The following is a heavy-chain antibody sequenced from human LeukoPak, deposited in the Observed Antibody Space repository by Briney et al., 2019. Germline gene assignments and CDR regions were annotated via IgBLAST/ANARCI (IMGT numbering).Heavy chain of an antibody. CDR1: GFTFSSYA. Sequence: GGSLRLSCAASGFTFSSYAMHWVRQAPGKGLEWVAVISYDGSNKYYADSVKGRFTISRDNFKNTLYLQMNSLRAEDTAVYYCAREPQTYYYDSSGYYGDAFDIWGQGTMVTVSS. CDR2: ISYDGSNK. D-gene: IGHD3-22*01. CDR3: AREPQTYYYDSSGYYGDAFDI. J-gene: IGHJ3*02. V-gene: IGHV3-30-3*01.